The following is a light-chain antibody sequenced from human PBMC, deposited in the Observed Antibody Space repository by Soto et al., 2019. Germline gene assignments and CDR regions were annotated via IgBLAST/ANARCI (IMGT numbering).Light chain of an antibody. V-gene: IGLV1-40*01. CDR3: QSYDSDVSAWV. CDR2: GYT. J-gene: IGLJ3*02. CDR1: GSNIGSNYD. Sequence: QSVLTQPPSVSGAPGQTVTISCAGTGSNIGSNYDVHWYQHLPGTAPKLFIFGYTNRPSGVPDRFSGSKSGTSASLAITGIQSEDEAAYYCQSYDSDVSAWVFGGGTKLTVL.